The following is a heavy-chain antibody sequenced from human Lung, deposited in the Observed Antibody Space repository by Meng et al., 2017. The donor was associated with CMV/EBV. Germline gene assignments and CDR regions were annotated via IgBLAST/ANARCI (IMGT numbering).Heavy chain of an antibody. CDR1: GFTFSDYY. CDR2: ISSSCTI. Sequence: GGSLRLSCAASGFTFSDYYMNWVRQAPGKGLEWVSSISSSCTIYYADSMKGRFTISRDDSTNTLYLQMNGLKTEDTAVYYCSTRATHQLLYRNYFDYWGQGTLVTVSS. V-gene: IGHV3-69-1*01. J-gene: IGHJ4*01. D-gene: IGHD3-16*01. CDR3: STRATHQLLYRNYFDY.